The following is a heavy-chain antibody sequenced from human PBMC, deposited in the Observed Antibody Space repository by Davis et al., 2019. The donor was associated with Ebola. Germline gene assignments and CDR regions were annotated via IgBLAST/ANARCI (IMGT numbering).Heavy chain of an antibody. CDR3: ARPCSSGWFGGTRDY. D-gene: IGHD6-19*01. Sequence: GGSLRLSCAASGFTFSSYAMHWVRQAPGKGLEWVAVISYDGSNKYYADSVKGRFTVSRDNPKNTLYLQLNSLRTEDTAFYYCARPCSSGWFGGTRDYWGQGTLVTVSS. CDR2: ISYDGSNK. CDR1: GFTFSSYA. V-gene: IGHV3-30*04. J-gene: IGHJ4*02.